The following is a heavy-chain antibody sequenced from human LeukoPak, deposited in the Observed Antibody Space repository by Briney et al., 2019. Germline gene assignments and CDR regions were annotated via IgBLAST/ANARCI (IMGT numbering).Heavy chain of an antibody. J-gene: IGHJ5*02. V-gene: IGHV4-59*08. CDR1: GGSTSSYY. Sequence: SETLSLTCTVSGGSTSSYYWSWIRQPPGRGLEWIGQIYYSGSTDYNPSLKSRVTISVDTSKNQFSLKLSSVTAAVTAVYYCARHSTRGLQLKSWGQGTLVTVSS. CDR3: ARHSTRGLQLKS. CDR2: IYYSGST. D-gene: IGHD5-24*01.